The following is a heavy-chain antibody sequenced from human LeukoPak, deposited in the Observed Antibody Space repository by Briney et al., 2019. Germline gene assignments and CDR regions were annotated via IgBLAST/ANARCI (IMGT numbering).Heavy chain of an antibody. Sequence: SETLSLTCTVPGDSISSYYWSWIRQPAGKGLEWIGRVYVTGSTNLNPALQSRVTMSVDTSKNQFSLKLTSVTAADAAVYYCARDRQWLVDHWGQGTLVTVSS. V-gene: IGHV4-4*07. CDR3: ARDRQWLVDH. D-gene: IGHD6-19*01. CDR1: GDSISSYY. J-gene: IGHJ5*02. CDR2: VYVTGST.